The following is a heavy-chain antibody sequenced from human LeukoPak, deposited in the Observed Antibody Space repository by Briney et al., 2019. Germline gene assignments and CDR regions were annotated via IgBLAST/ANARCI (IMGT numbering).Heavy chain of an antibody. CDR1: GGSISSGSYY. J-gene: IGHJ6*03. V-gene: IGHV4-61*01. CDR3: ARSSSYYYYYMDV. CDR2: IYYSGST. Sequence: SETLSLTCTVSGGSISSGSYYWSWIRQPPGKGLEWIGYIYYSGSTNYNPSLKSRVTISVDTSKNQFSLKLSSVTAADTAVYYCARSSSYYYYYMDVWGKGATVTVSS. D-gene: IGHD6-6*01.